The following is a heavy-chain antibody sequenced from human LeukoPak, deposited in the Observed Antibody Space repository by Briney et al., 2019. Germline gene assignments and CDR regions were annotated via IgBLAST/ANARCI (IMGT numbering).Heavy chain of an antibody. V-gene: IGHV4-39*01. CDR2: IYYSGST. CDR1: GGSISSSSYY. J-gene: IGHJ3*02. D-gene: IGHD5-18*01. CDR3: ARPIYSYFYSSYRLNAFDI. Sequence: DPSETLSLTCTVSGGSISSSSYYWGWIRQPPGKGLEWIGSIYYSGSTYYNPSLKSRVTISVDTSKNQFSLKLSSVTAADTAVYYCARPIYSYFYSSYRLNAFDIWGQGTMVTVSS.